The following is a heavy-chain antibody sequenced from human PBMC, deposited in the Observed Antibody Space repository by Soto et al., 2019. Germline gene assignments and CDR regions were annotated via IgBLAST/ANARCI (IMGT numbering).Heavy chain of an antibody. V-gene: IGHV3-7*01. D-gene: IGHD1-1*01. CDR1: GFTFSSYW. CDR2: IKQDGSEK. CDR3: ARDATGTPPGYDC. J-gene: IGHJ4*02. Sequence: GGSLRLSCAASGFTFSSYWMSWVRQAPGKGLEWVANIKQDGSEKYYVDSVKGRFTISRDNAKNSLYLQMNSLRAEDTAVYYCARDATGTPPGYDCWGQGTLVTVSS.